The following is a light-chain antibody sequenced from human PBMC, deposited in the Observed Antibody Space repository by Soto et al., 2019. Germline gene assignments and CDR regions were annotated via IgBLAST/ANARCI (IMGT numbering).Light chain of an antibody. J-gene: IGLJ1*01. Sequence: QSALTQPASVSGFPGQSITTSCTGTSSDVGGYNYLSWYQHHPGKAPKLILFDVSNRPSGVSNRFSGSKSGNTASLTISGRQAEDEADYYCATITSTSTLYAFGSGTKVTVL. CDR3: ATITSTSTLYA. CDR1: SSDVGGYNY. V-gene: IGLV2-14*03. CDR2: DVS.